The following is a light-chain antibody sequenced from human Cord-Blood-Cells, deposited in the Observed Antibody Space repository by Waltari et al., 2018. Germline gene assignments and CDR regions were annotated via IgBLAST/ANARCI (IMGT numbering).Light chain of an antibody. CDR1: NLGDKF. J-gene: IGLJ2*01. V-gene: IGLV3-1*01. CDR3: QAWDSNTV. CDR2: QDS. Sequence: SYELTQPPSVSVSPGQTASITCSGDNLGDKFACWYQQKPGQSPVLVIYQDSKRPSGIPERFSGSNSGNTATLTISGTQAMDEADYYCQAWDSNTVFGGGTKLTVL.